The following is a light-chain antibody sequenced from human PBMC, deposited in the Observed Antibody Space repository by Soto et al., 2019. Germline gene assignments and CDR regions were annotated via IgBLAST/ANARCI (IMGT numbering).Light chain of an antibody. V-gene: IGLV2-11*01. CDR2: DVT. CDR3: CSYAGTYTLGV. J-gene: IGLJ3*02. Sequence: QSALTQPRSVSGSPGQSVTISCTGTSGDVGGYNFVSWYQQYPGKAPKLIIYDVTKRPSGVPDRFSGSKSGNTASLTISGLQAEDEADYYCCSYAGTYTLGVFGGGTKVTVL. CDR1: SGDVGGYNF.